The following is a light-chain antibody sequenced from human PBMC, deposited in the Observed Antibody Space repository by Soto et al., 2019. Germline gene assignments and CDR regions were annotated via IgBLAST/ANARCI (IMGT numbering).Light chain of an antibody. V-gene: IGLV1-40*01. CDR3: QSYDTSLSGFHVV. Sequence: QSVLTQPPSVSAAPGQKVTISCSGSSSNIGAGYDVNWYKQLPGTAPKLLIYDNNNRPSGVPDRFSGSKSGTSASLAITGLQAEDEADYYCQSYDTSLSGFHVVFGGGTKLTVL. CDR1: SSNIGAGYD. J-gene: IGLJ2*01. CDR2: DNN.